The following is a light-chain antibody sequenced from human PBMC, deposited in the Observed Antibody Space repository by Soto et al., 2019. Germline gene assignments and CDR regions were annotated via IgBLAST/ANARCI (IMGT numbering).Light chain of an antibody. V-gene: IGLV3-21*02. Sequence: SYELTQPPSVSVAPGQTARISCGGNKSETTTVFWYQQKPGQAPVVVVSDDSVRPSGIPERFSGSNSGGTATLSIIGVEAGDEAAYYCQVWDSLSDHHVFGPGTKLTVL. CDR2: DDS. CDR1: KSETTT. J-gene: IGLJ1*01. CDR3: QVWDSLSDHHV.